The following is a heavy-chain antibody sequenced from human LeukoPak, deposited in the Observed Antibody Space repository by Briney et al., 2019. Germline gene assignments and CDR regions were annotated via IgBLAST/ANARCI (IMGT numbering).Heavy chain of an antibody. CDR2: IKPDGSEK. D-gene: IGHD6-19*01. CDR3: ARVPGCSSGGWVY. Sequence: GGSLRLSCAASGFTFTSYWMSWVRQAPGKGLEWVANIKPDGSEKYYVDSVKGRFTISRDNAKNSLYLQMNSLRAEDTAVYYCARVPGCSSGGWVYWGQGTLVTVSS. J-gene: IGHJ4*02. V-gene: IGHV3-7*03. CDR1: GFTFTSYW.